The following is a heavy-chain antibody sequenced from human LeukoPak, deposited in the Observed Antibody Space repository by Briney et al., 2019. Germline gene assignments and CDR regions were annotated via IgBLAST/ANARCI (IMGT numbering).Heavy chain of an antibody. V-gene: IGHV4-59*01. CDR3: ATGQQLAYY. CDR2: FRYSGDT. J-gene: IGHJ4*02. Sequence: SETLSLTCAVSGGSISTYYWSSIRQPPGKGLEWIGSFRYSGDTNYNPSLKSRVTISVATSQNQFSLKLRSVTAADTAVYYCATGQQLAYYWGQGTLVTVSS. CDR1: GGSISTYY. D-gene: IGHD6-13*01.